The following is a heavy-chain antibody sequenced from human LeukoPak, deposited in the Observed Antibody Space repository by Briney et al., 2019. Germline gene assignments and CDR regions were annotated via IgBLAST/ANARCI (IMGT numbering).Heavy chain of an antibody. Sequence: GGSLRLSCAASGFTFSSYAMSWVRQAPGKGLEWVSTISGSGGSTYYADSVKGRFTISRDNSKNTLYLQMNSLRAEDTAVYYYARRASYDGTIFYFDYWGLGTLVTVSS. D-gene: IGHD3-22*01. J-gene: IGHJ4*02. V-gene: IGHV3-23*01. CDR1: GFTFSSYA. CDR3: ARRASYDGTIFYFDY. CDR2: ISGSGGST.